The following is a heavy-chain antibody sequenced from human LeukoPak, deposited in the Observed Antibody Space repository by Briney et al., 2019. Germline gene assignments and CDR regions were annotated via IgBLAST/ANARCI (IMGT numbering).Heavy chain of an antibody. V-gene: IGHV3-23*01. CDR2: ISGSGGST. CDR3: ARKTDSSGSGDY. J-gene: IGHJ4*02. CDR1: GFTFSSYA. Sequence: GGSLRLSCAASGFTFSSYAMSWVRQAPGEGLEWVSAISGSGGSTYYADSVKGRFTISRDASMNTLFLQMNSLRADDTAVYYCARKTDSSGSGDYWGQGTLVTVSS. D-gene: IGHD3-22*01.